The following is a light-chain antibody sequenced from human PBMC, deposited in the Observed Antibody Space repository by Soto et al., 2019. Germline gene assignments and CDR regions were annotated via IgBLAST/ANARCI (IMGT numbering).Light chain of an antibody. J-gene: IGKJ4*01. Sequence: PSTLWASAADAVTITCRASPSISYWLAWYQQKPGKAPKLLIFDASSLRSGVPARFSGSWSGTEFTLIINSLQSEDFAVYYCQQYDALPLTFGGGTKVDIK. CDR1: PSISYW. V-gene: IGKV1-5*01. CDR3: QQYDALPLT. CDR2: DAS.